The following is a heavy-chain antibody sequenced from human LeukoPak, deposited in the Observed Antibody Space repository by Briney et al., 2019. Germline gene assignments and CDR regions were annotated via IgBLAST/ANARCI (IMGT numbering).Heavy chain of an antibody. D-gene: IGHD6-19*01. CDR1: GFTVSSNY. CDR3: ARGTVAGMGY. CDR2: IYSGGST. V-gene: IGHV3-53*01. J-gene: IGHJ4*02. Sequence: GGSLRLSCEASGFTVSSNYMSWVRQAPGKGLEWVSVIYSGGSTYYADSVKGRFTISRDNSKNTLYLQMNSLRAEDTAVYYCARGTVAGMGYWGQGTLVTVSS.